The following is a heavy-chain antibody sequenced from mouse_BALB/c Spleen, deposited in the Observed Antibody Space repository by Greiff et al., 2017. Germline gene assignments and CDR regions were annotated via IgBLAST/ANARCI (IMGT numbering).Heavy chain of an antibody. CDR3: ARYLSTTAYAMDY. J-gene: IGHJ4*01. CDR1: GDSITSGY. CDR2: ISYSGST. D-gene: IGHD2-4*01. V-gene: IGHV3-8*02. Sequence: EVQLQESGPSLVKPSQTLSLTCSVTGDSITSGYWNWIRKFPGNKLEYMGYISYSGSTYYNPSLKSRISITRDTSKNQYYLQLNSVTTEDTATYDCARYLSTTAYAMDYWGQGTSVTVSS.